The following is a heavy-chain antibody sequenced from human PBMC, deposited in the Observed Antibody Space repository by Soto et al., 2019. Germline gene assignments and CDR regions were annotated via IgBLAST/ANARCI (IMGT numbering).Heavy chain of an antibody. CDR1: GYTFTDFA. D-gene: IGHD3-16*01. CDR2: INVGNGNT. V-gene: IGHV1-3*01. J-gene: IGHJ4*02. CDR3: AREGAHYAPSDL. Sequence: QAPLVQSGAEAKQPGASGRVSCKASGYTFTDFALHWVRQAPGQGLEWMGWINVGNGNTGYSRKFQGRVTNDRDRSATTAYIEVTSLTSEDTAIYCWAREGAHYAPSDLWGQGPLVTVSS.